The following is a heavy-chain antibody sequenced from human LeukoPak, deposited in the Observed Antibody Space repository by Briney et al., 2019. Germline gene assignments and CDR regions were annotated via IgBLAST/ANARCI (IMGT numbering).Heavy chain of an antibody. D-gene: IGHD6-13*01. J-gene: IGHJ4*02. V-gene: IGHV4-30-2*01. CDR3: ARVGEQQRAYYFDY. CDR2: IYHSGST. CDR1: GGSISSGGYY. Sequence: PSETLSLTCTVSGGSISSGGYYWSWIRQPPGKGLEWIGYIYHSGSTYYNPSLKSRVTISVDRSKNQFSLKLSSVTAADTAVYYCARVGEQQRAYYFDYWGQGTLVTVSS.